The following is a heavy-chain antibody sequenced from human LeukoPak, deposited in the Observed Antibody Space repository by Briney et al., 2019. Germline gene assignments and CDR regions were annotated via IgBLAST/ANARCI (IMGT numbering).Heavy chain of an antibody. CDR2: IYPGDSDT. Sequence: GESLKISCKGSGYSFTSYWIGWVRQIPGKGLEWMGIIYPGDSDTRYSPSFQGQVTISADKSISTAYLQWSSLKASDTAMYYCARRLTDCGGDCSSDWFDPWGQGTLVTVSS. D-gene: IGHD2-21*02. V-gene: IGHV5-51*01. CDR3: ARRLTDCGGDCSSDWFDP. J-gene: IGHJ5*02. CDR1: GYSFTSYW.